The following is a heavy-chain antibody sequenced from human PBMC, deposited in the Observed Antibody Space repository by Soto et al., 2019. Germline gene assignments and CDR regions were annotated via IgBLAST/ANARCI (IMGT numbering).Heavy chain of an antibody. CDR3: ARGVRYYSSEKPANFDY. J-gene: IGHJ4*02. CDR2: ISVSSTYA. D-gene: IGHD3-10*01. Sequence: QVQLLESGGGLVKPGGSLRLSCAASGFTFSDYYMSWIRQAPGKGLECVAYISVSSTYANYAGSVEGRFTISRDNAENSLFLQMNSLRAEDTAGYYCARGVRYYSSEKPANFDYWCQGALVTGSP. V-gene: IGHV3-11*05. CDR1: GFTFSDYY.